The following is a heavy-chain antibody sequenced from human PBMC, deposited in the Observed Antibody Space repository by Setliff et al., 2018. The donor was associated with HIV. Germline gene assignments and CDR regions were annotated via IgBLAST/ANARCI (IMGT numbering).Heavy chain of an antibody. D-gene: IGHD2-21*02. J-gene: IGHJ4*02. CDR2: IYTSGST. V-gene: IGHV4-61*02. CDR1: DGSISSSSYY. CDR3: AGITVVTPYYFDY. Sequence: SETLSLTCTVSDGSISSSSYYWGWIRQSPGKGLEWIGRIYTSGSTNYNPSLKSRVTISIDTSKNQFSLKLNSVTAADTAVYYCAGITVVTPYYFDYWGQGTLVTVSS.